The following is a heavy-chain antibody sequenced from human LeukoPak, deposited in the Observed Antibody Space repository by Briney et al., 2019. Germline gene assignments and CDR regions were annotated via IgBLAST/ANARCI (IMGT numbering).Heavy chain of an antibody. V-gene: IGHV3-30*18. J-gene: IGHJ4*02. D-gene: IGHD3-10*01. CDR3: AKEAGITFDY. Sequence: GGSLRLSCAASVFTFSTYNMNWVRQAPGKGLEWVAVISYDGSNKYYADSVKGRFTISRDNSKNTLYLQMNSLRAEDTAVYYCAKEAGITFDYWGQGTLVTVSS. CDR2: ISYDGSNK. CDR1: VFTFSTYN.